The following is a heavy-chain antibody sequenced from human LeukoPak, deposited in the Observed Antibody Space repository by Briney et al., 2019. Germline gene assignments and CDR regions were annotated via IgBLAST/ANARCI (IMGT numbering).Heavy chain of an antibody. Sequence: GGSLRLSCAASGFTLSTYWMHWVRQAPGKGLLWVSQINRDGSSTTYVDSVKGRFTISRDNAKNTLYLQMNSLRDEDTAVYYCAREVDYYDSSGNAFDIWGQGTMVTVSS. CDR1: GFTLSTYW. J-gene: IGHJ3*02. V-gene: IGHV3-74*01. CDR3: AREVDYYDSSGNAFDI. CDR2: INRDGSST. D-gene: IGHD3-22*01.